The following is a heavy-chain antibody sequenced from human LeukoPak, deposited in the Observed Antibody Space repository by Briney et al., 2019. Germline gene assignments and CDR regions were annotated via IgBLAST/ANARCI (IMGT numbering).Heavy chain of an antibody. CDR3: ARDLVRVGPVAGSAYYYGMDV. CDR2: IYYSSST. CDR1: GGSISSYY. D-gene: IGHD6-19*01. J-gene: IGHJ6*02. V-gene: IGHV4-59*01. Sequence: SETLSLTCTVSGGSISSYYLTWIAQPPGTGLEWCGYIYYSSSTNYNPSLKGRVNISVDTSKNQFSLKLSSVTAADTAVYYCARDLVRVGPVAGSAYYYGMDVWGQGTTVTVSS.